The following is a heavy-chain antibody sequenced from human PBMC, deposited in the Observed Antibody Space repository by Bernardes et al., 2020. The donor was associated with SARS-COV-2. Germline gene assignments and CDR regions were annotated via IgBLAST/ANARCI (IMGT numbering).Heavy chain of an antibody. D-gene: IGHD3-22*01. V-gene: IGHV3-23*01. Sequence: GGSLRLSCTTSGFTFSSYAMNWVRQAPGKGLEWVSVVGGSGTNTNYADSVKGRFTISRDNSRNILYLQMNSLRAEDTAIYYCAKSPYDSSGSALDYWGQGTLVTVPS. CDR3: AKSPYDSSGSALDY. CDR1: GFTFSSYA. CDR2: VGGSGTNT. J-gene: IGHJ4*02.